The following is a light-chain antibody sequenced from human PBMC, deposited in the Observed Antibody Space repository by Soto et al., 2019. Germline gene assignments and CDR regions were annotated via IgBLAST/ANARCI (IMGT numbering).Light chain of an antibody. CDR1: QGISSA. CDR3: QQYNSYS. Sequence: ASQLTQSPSSLSASVGDRVTITCRASQGISSALAWYQQKPGTAPKLLIYHASTLESGVPSRFSGSGSGTEFTLTISSLQPDDFATYYCQQYNSYSFGQGTKVDIK. J-gene: IGKJ1*01. CDR2: HAS. V-gene: IGKV1-13*02.